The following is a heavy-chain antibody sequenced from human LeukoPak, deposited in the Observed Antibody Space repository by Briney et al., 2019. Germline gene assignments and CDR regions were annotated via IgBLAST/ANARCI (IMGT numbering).Heavy chain of an antibody. CDR2: IKSKTDGATI. CDR3: ATGAAYCGGDCYSNFDY. CDR1: GFTFSNAW. V-gene: IGHV3-15*01. J-gene: IGHJ4*02. D-gene: IGHD2-21*02. Sequence: GGSLTLSCAASGFTFSNAWMSWVLQAPGKGLEWVGRIKSKTDGATIDYTAPVKGRFTISRDDSKNTLYLQMNSLKTEDTAVYYCATGAAYCGGDCYSNFDYWGQGTLVTVSS.